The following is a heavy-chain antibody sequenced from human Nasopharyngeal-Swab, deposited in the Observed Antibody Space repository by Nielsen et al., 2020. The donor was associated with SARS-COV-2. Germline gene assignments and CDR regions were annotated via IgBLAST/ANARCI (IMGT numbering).Heavy chain of an antibody. CDR2: ISASGAKT. Sequence: GESLKISCAASGFSFNNYAMTWVRQAPGKGLDWVSAISASGAKTYYADSVKGRFTISRDNSKNTLYLQMNSLRAEDTAVYYCARAVGSGMDVWGQGTTVTVSS. CDR3: ARAVGSGMDV. J-gene: IGHJ6*02. V-gene: IGHV3-23*01. D-gene: IGHD2-15*01. CDR1: GFSFNNYA.